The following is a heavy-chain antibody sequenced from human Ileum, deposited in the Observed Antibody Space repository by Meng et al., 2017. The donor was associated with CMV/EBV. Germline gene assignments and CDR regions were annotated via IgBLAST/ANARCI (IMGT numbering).Heavy chain of an antibody. Sequence: QVQLGQSGAEVKKPGASVKVSCTTSGFTFSGYYIHWVRQAPGQGLEWMGWINSKNDGTNYARKFQGRVTMTRETSISTAHMEVSGLMSDDTAVYYCVRSSGWSRFDYWGQGTLVTVSS. CDR1: GFTFSGYY. CDR3: VRSSGWSRFDY. CDR2: INSKNDGT. J-gene: IGHJ4*02. V-gene: IGHV1-2*02. D-gene: IGHD6-19*01.